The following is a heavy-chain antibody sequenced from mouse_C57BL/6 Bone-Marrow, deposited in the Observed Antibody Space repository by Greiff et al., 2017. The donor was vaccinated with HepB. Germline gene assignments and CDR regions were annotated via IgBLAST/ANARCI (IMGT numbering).Heavy chain of an antibody. J-gene: IGHJ4*01. V-gene: IGHV3-8*01. Sequence: EVKLMESGPGLAKPSQTLSLTCSATGYSITSDYWNWIRKFPGNKLEYMGYISHSGSTYYNPSLKSRISITQDTSKNQYYLQLNSVTTEDTATYYCARYHPYYYAVDYWGQGTSVTVSS. CDR2: ISHSGST. CDR1: GYSITSDY. CDR3: ARYHPYYYAVDY.